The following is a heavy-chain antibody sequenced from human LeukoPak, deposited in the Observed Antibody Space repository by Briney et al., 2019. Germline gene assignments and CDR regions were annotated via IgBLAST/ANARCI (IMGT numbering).Heavy chain of an antibody. V-gene: IGHV3-53*01. Sequence: GGSLRLSCAASGFTVSSNYMSWVRQAPGKGLEWVSVIYSGGSTYYADSVKGRLTISRDNSKNTLYLQMNSLRAEDTAVYYCARRNTMIVALDYWGQRTLVTVSS. D-gene: IGHD3-22*01. J-gene: IGHJ4*02. CDR3: ARRNTMIVALDY. CDR1: GFTVSSNY. CDR2: IYSGGST.